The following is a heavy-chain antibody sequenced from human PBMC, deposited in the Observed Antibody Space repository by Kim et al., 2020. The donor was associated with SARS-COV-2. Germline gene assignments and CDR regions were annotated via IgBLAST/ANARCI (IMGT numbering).Heavy chain of an antibody. J-gene: IGHJ4*02. Sequence: GESLKISCKGSGYSFTSYWIGWVRQMPGKGLEWMGIIYPGDSDTRYSPSFQGQVTISADKSISTAYLQWSSLKASDTAMYYCARSNWNSSGYFSFDYWGQGTLVTVSS. CDR2: IYPGDSDT. CDR1: GYSFTSYW. V-gene: IGHV5-51*01. D-gene: IGHD3-22*01. CDR3: ARSNWNSSGYFSFDY.